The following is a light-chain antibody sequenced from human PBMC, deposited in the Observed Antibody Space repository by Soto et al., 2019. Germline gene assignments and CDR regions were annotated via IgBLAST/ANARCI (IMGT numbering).Light chain of an antibody. J-gene: IGKJ2*01. V-gene: IGKV3-15*01. CDR3: QQYNNWPPYT. CDR2: GAS. CDR1: QSVSNN. Sequence: EIVMTQSPATLSVSPGERATLSCRASQSVSNNLAWYQQKPGQAPRLLIYGASTRATGIPTRFSGSGSGTEFTLTISSLQSEDFAVYYCQQYNNWPPYTFGQGTKLEIK.